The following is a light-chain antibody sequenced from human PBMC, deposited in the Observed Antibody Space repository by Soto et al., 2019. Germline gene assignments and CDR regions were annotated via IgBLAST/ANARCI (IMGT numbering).Light chain of an antibody. CDR2: GNS. J-gene: IGLJ3*02. V-gene: IGLV1-40*01. Sequence: QSVLTQPPSVSGAPGQRVTISGPESSSNIGPGYDVHWYQQLPGTAPKLLIYGNSNRPSGVPDRFSGSKSGTSASLAITGLQAEDEADYYCQSYDSSLSGWVFGGGTKLTVL. CDR1: SSNIGPGYD. CDR3: QSYDSSLSGWV.